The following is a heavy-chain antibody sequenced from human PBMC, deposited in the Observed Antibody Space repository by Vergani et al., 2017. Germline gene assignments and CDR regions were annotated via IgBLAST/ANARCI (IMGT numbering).Heavy chain of an antibody. CDR3: ATGGWYDYGGNGETVGDFDI. D-gene: IGHD4-23*01. Sequence: QVQLVQSGAEVKKPGASVKVSCKVSGYTLTELSMHWVRQAPGKGLEWMGGFDPEDVATIYAQKFQCRVTMNEDTSTDTDYMELSSRRYEDTDVYYCATGGWYDYGGNGETVGDFDIWGQGTMVTVSS. V-gene: IGHV1-24*01. CDR2: FDPEDVAT. J-gene: IGHJ3*02. CDR1: GYTLTELS.